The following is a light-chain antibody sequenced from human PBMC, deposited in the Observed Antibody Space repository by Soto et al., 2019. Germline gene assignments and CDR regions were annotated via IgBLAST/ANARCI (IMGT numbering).Light chain of an antibody. Sequence: EIVMTQSPATLSVSPGESVTFSCRASQSVSTRLAWYQHKPGQAPRLLISGASTGATGIPPRFSGSGSGTDFTLTISSLEPEDFAVYYCQQRYRWPPITLGQGTRLEI. V-gene: IGKV3-15*01. CDR1: QSVSTR. CDR3: QQRYRWPPIT. J-gene: IGKJ5*01. CDR2: GAS.